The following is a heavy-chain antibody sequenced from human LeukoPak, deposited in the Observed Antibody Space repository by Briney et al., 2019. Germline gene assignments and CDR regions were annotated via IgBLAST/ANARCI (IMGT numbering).Heavy chain of an antibody. Sequence: QAGGSLRLSCAASGFTFSSYAMSWVRQAPGKGLEWVSAISGSGGSTYYADSVKGRFTISRDNSKNTLYLQMNSMRAEDTAVYYCAKEAAMHDSSGYYYVLNYYYGMDVWGQGTTVTVSS. J-gene: IGHJ6*02. CDR1: GFTFSSYA. CDR2: ISGSGGST. CDR3: AKEAAMHDSSGYYYVLNYYYGMDV. V-gene: IGHV3-23*01. D-gene: IGHD3-22*01.